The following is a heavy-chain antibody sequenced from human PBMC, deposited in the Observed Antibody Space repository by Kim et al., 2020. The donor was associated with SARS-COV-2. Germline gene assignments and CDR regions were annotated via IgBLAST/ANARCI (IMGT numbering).Heavy chain of an antibody. Sequence: GGSLRLSCAASGFTFSSYGMHWVRQAPGKGLEWVAGIWCDGGTKYYVDSVKGRFTISRDNSKNTLYLQMNSLRAEDTAVYYCANGGSSSSWTHLYWGQGTLVIVSS. D-gene: IGHD2-2*01. V-gene: IGHV3-33*06. CDR2: IWCDGGTK. CDR1: GFTFSSYG. CDR3: ANGGSSSSWTHLY. J-gene: IGHJ4*02.